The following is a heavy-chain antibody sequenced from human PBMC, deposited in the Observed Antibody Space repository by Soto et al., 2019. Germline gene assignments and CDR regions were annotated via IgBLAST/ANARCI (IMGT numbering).Heavy chain of an antibody. J-gene: IGHJ6*02. Sequence: QVQLVQSGAEVTKPGSSVKVSCKASGGTFSSYAISWVRQAPGQGLEWMGGIIPIFGTANYAQKFQGRVTITADESTSTAYMELSSLRSEDTAVYYCASPNDSHILGYYYYGRDVWGQGTTVTVSS. CDR2: IIPIFGTA. V-gene: IGHV1-69*01. CDR3: ASPNDSHILGYYYYGRDV. CDR1: GGTFSSYA. D-gene: IGHD7-27*01.